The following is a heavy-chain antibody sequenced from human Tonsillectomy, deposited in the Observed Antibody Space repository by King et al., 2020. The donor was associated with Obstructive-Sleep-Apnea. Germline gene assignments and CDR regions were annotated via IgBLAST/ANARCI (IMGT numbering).Heavy chain of an antibody. D-gene: IGHD7-27*01. V-gene: IGHV3-30*04. CDR1: GFTFSSYT. J-gene: IGHJ6*02. CDR2: MSYDGTNK. CDR3: ARESPGYYGMDV. Sequence: VQLVESGGGVVQPGRSLRLSCAASGFTFSSYTMHSVRQAPGKGLEWVAVMSYDGTNKYYADSVKGRFTISRDNSKNTLYLQMNSLRAEDTAIYYCARESPGYYGMDVWGQGTTVTVSS.